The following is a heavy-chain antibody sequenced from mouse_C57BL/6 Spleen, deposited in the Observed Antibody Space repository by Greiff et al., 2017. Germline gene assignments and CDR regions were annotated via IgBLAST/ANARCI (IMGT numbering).Heavy chain of an antibody. D-gene: IGHD1-1*01. V-gene: IGHV1-54*01. CDR2: INPGSGGT. Sequence: VQLQQSGAELVRPGTSVKVSCKASGYAFTNYLIEWVKQRPGQGLEWIGVINPGSGGTNYNEKFKGKATLTADKSSSTAYMQLSSLASEDSAVYICARIYGSSPWYFDVWGTGTTVTVSS. CDR3: ARIYGSSPWYFDV. CDR1: GYAFTNYL. J-gene: IGHJ1*03.